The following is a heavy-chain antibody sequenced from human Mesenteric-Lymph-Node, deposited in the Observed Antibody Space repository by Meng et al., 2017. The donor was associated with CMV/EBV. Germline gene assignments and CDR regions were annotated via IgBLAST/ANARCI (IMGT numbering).Heavy chain of an antibody. CDR1: GFTFSGYA. Sequence: GESLKISCVASGFTFSGYAINWVRQAPGKGLEWVSVIYSDGGRTSYADSVKGRFTISRDNSKNTLYLEINSLRAEDTAVYYCAKGIYDSSDYGMDVWGQGTTVTVSS. D-gene: IGHD3-3*01. CDR2: IYSDGGRT. J-gene: IGHJ6*02. CDR3: AKGIYDSSDYGMDV. V-gene: IGHV3-23*03.